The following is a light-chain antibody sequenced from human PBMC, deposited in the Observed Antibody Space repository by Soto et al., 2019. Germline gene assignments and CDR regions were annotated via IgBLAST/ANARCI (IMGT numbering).Light chain of an antibody. J-gene: IGKJ3*01. CDR1: QTISSW. V-gene: IGKV1-5*01. CDR3: QQRTNWLFT. Sequence: DIQMTQSPSTLSGSVGDRVTITCRASQTISSWLAWYQQKPGKAPKLLIYDASKRATGIPARFGGSGSGTDFTLTISSLEPEDFAVYYCQQRTNWLFTFGPGTKVDIK. CDR2: DAS.